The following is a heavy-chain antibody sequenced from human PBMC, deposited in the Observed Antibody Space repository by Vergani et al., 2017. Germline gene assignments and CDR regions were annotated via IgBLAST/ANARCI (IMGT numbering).Heavy chain of an antibody. CDR1: GYTFTSYY. CDR2: INPSGGST. D-gene: IGHD2-2*01. J-gene: IGHJ6*03. Sequence: QVQLVQSGAEVKKPGASVKVSCKASGYTFTSYYMHWVRQATGQGLEWMGIINPSGGSTSYAQKFQGRVTMTRDTSTSTVYMELSSLRSEDTAVYYCARDLPYCSSTSCYPYYYMDVWGKGTTVTVSS. V-gene: IGHV1-46*01. CDR3: ARDLPYCSSTSCYPYYYMDV.